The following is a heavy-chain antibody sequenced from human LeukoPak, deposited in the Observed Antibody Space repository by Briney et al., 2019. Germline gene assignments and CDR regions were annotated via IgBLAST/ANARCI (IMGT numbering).Heavy chain of an antibody. J-gene: IGHJ4*02. V-gene: IGHV3-7*01. CDR2: IKQDGSER. CDR3: ARDRGYTTSPFDS. CDR1: GFSFSDAW. Sequence: GGSLRLSCAASGFSFSDAWMSWVRQAPGKGLEWVANIKQDGSERYYVDSVTGRFAISRDNAKNSLFLQMNSLRAEDTAVYFCARDRGYTTSPFDSWGLGTLVTVSS. D-gene: IGHD5-12*01.